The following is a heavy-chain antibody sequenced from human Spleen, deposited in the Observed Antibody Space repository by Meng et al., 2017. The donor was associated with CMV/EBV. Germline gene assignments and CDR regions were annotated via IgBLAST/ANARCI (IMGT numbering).Heavy chain of an antibody. V-gene: IGHV3-7*04. J-gene: IGHJ4*02. Sequence: GESLKISCAASGFTFSSYWMSWVRQAPGKGLEWVANIKQDGSEKYYVDSVKGRFTISRDNAKNSLYLQMNSLRAEDTAVYYCARAPIFGVVIRQVSHHDYWGQGTLVTVSS. CDR1: GFTFSSYW. CDR2: IKQDGSEK. D-gene: IGHD3-3*01. CDR3: ARAPIFGVVIRQVSHHDY.